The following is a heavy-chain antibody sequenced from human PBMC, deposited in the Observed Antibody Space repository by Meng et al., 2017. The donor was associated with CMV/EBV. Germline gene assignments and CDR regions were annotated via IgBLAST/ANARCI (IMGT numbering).Heavy chain of an antibody. J-gene: IGHJ4*02. CDR2: ISSSSSYI. D-gene: IGHD1-1*01. CDR3: ARENKELEPHFDY. Sequence: VPLGGSWGGLVKPGGSLRLSCAASGFTFSSYSMNWVRQAQGKGLEWVSSISSSSSYIYYADSVKGRFTISRDNAKNSLYLQMNSLRAEDTAVYYCARENKELEPHFDYWGQGTLVTVSS. V-gene: IGHV3-21*01. CDR1: GFTFSSYS.